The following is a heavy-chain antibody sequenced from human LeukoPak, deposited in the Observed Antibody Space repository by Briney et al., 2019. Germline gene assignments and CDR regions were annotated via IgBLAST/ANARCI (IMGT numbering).Heavy chain of an antibody. D-gene: IGHD4-23*01. V-gene: IGHV3-33*06. CDR3: ANSVRGYYYYGMDA. J-gene: IGHJ6*02. Sequence: GGSLRLSCAASGFTFSSYGMHWVRQAPGKGLEWVAVIWYDGSNKYYADSVKGRFTISRDNSKNTLYLQMNSLRAEDTAVYYCANSVRGYYYYGMDAWGQGTTVTVSS. CDR2: IWYDGSNK. CDR1: GFTFSSYG.